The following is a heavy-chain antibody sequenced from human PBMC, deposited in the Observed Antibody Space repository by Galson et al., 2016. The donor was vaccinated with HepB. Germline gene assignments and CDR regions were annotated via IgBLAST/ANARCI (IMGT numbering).Heavy chain of an antibody. Sequence: SLRLSCAASGFTFRTYSMSWVRQAPGQGLEWVSAISSTSHSTYYADSVKGRFTISRDNAKNTLFLQMDSLKIDDTAVYYCAKGWSGPDSWGQGTLVTVSS. V-gene: IGHV3-23*01. CDR1: GFTFRTYS. D-gene: IGHD3-3*01. CDR3: AKGWSGPDS. J-gene: IGHJ4*02. CDR2: ISSTSHST.